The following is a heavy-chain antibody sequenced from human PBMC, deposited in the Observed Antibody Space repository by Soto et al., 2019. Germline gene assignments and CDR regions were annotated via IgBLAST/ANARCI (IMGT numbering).Heavy chain of an antibody. CDR1: GFTFSSYG. CDR3: AKNVAREGYYGMDV. Sequence: HPGGSLRLSCAASGFTFSSYGMHWVRQAPGKGLEWVAVISYDGSNKYYADSVKGRFTISRDNSKNTLYLQMNSLRAEDTAVYYCAKNVAREGYYGMDVWGQGTTVTVSS. J-gene: IGHJ6*02. D-gene: IGHD3-10*01. V-gene: IGHV3-30*18. CDR2: ISYDGSNK.